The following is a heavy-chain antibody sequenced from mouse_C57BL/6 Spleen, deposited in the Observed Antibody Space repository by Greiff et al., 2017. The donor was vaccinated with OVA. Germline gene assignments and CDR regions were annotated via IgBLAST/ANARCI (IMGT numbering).Heavy chain of an antibody. CDR3: VSEDDGYLDFDY. CDR2: IRSKSNNYAT. Sequence: EVKLVESGGGLVQPKGSLKLSCAASGFSFNTYAMNWVRQAPGKGLEWVARIRSKSNNYATYYADSVKDRFTISRDDSESMLYLQMNNLKTEDTAMYYCVSEDDGYLDFDYWGQGTTLTVSS. J-gene: IGHJ2*01. V-gene: IGHV10-1*01. D-gene: IGHD2-3*01. CDR1: GFSFNTYA.